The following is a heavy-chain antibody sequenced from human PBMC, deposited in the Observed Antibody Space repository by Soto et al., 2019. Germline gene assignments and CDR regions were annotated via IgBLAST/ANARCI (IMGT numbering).Heavy chain of an antibody. V-gene: IGHV4-34*01. CDR3: ARELGYCTNGVCYPEGWFDP. CDR1: GGSFSGYY. CDR2: INHSGST. J-gene: IGHJ5*02. D-gene: IGHD2-8*01. Sequence: QVQLQQWGAGLLKPSETLSLTCAVYGGSFSGYYWSWLRQPPGKGLEWIGEINHSGSTNYNPSLKLRVTISVDTSKNQLSLKLSSVTAADTAVYYCARELGYCTNGVCYPEGWFDPWGQGTLVTVSS.